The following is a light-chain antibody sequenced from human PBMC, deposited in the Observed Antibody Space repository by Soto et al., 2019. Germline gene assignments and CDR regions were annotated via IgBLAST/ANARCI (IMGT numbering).Light chain of an antibody. CDR2: GVI. CDR3: SSYTSSSLVV. J-gene: IGLJ2*01. Sequence: QSVLTQPASVSGSPGQSITISCTGTSSDIESYDFVSWYQQHPGKAPKLIIYGVINRPSGVSNRFSGSKSGSTASLTISGLQAEDEADYYCSSYTSSSLVVFGGGTKLTVL. V-gene: IGLV2-14*01. CDR1: SSDIESYDF.